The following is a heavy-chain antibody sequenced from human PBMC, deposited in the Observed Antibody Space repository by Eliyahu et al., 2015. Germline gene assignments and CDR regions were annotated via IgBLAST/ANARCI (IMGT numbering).Heavy chain of an antibody. CDR1: XYTFTVYH. D-gene: IGHD3-3*01. Sequence: QVQLVQSGAEVKTPGASVRVSCKASXYTFTVYHMXWVPQAPGQGLEWMGWMKPTTGGTXYAQKFQGRVTMTRDMSSDTVYXELSSLTSDDTXVYYCAXPNTSYDPRXWFDPWGQGTLVTVSS. CDR2: MKPTTGGT. V-gene: IGHV1-2*02. CDR3: AXPNTSYDPRXWFDP. J-gene: IGHJ5*02.